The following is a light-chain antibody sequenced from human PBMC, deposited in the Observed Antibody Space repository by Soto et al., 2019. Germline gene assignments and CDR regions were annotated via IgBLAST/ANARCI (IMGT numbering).Light chain of an antibody. J-gene: IGKJ1*01. Sequence: QMTQSPSSLSASVGARVTITCRASQNIRTYLNWYQQKPGKAPSLLIYGASTLQSGVPSRFSGSGSATDFTLTITSLQPEDFATYYCQQSYTTPRMFGQGTKVEIK. CDR1: QNIRTY. CDR3: QQSYTTPRM. V-gene: IGKV1-39*01. CDR2: GAS.